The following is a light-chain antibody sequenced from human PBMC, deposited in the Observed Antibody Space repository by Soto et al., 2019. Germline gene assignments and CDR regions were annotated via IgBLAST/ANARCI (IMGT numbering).Light chain of an antibody. CDR3: QQYNRYSLT. V-gene: IGKV1-5*01. J-gene: IGKJ4*01. Sequence: DIQMTQSPSTLSASVGDRVTITCRASQSISSWLAWYQQKPGKAPKLLIYDASSLESGVPSRFSGSGSDTEFTLTNNNLQRDDFATYHCQQYNRYSLTFGGGTKVEIK. CDR2: DAS. CDR1: QSISSW.